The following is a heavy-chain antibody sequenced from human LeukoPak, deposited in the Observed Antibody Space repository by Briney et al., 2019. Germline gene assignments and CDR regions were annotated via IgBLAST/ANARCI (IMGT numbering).Heavy chain of an antibody. J-gene: IGHJ5*02. CDR2: MNPNSGNT. CDR3: AGGRGYTLGWFDP. CDR1: GYTFTSYD. Sequence: ASVKVSCKXSGYTFTSYDINWVRQATGQGLEWMGWMNPNSGNTGYAQKYQGRVTITRNTSISTAYMELSSLRSEDTAVYYCAGGRGYTLGWFDPWGQGTLVTVSS. V-gene: IGHV1-8*03. D-gene: IGHD3-22*01.